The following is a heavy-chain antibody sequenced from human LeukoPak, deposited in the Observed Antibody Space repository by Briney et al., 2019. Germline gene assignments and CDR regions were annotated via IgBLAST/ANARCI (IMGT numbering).Heavy chain of an antibody. V-gene: IGHV4-59*08. J-gene: IGHJ4*02. D-gene: IGHD6-19*01. CDR2: IYYSGST. CDR1: GGSTSSYY. Sequence: SETLSLTCTVSGGSTSSYYWSWIRQPPGKGLEWIGYIYYSGSTNYNPSLKSRVTISVDTSKNQFSLKLSSVTAADTAVYYCARRRLGGWYAFDYWGQGTLVTVSS. CDR3: ARRRLGGWYAFDY.